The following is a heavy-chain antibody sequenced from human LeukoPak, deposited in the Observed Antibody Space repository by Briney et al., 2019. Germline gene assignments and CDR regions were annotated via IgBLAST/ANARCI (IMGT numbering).Heavy chain of an antibody. D-gene: IGHD3-10*01. CDR3: AKNDYYDSGNLYPFLLY. V-gene: IGHV3-48*03. Sequence: GGSLRLSCAASGFTFSSYEMNWVRQAPGKGLEWVSYISSSGSTIYYADSVKGRFTISRDNSKNTLYLQMNSLRAEDTAVYYCAKNDYYDSGNLYPFLLYWGQGTLVTVSS. CDR2: ISSSGSTI. J-gene: IGHJ4*02. CDR1: GFTFSSYE.